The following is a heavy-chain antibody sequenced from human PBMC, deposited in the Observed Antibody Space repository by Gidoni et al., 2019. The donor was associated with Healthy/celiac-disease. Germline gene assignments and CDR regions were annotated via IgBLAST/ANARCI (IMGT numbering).Heavy chain of an antibody. D-gene: IGHD1-1*01. J-gene: IGHJ6*02. CDR1: GYTLPELS. Sequence: QVQLVQSGAEVKKPGASVKVSCKVSGYTLPELSMHWVRQAPGKGLEWMGGFDPEDGEPIYPQKFQGRVTMTEDTSTDTAYMELSSLRSEDTAVYYCATAHPWTAPSGMDVWGQGTTVTVSS. CDR2: FDPEDGEP. CDR3: ATAHPWTAPSGMDV. V-gene: IGHV1-24*01.